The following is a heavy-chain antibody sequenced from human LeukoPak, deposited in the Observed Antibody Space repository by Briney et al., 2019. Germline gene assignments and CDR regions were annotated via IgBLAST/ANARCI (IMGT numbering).Heavy chain of an antibody. V-gene: IGHV1-46*01. CDR3: ARDQYSSSLRPDY. CDR1: GDTFTRYY. J-gene: IGHJ4*02. D-gene: IGHD6-6*01. CDR2: INPSGGDT. Sequence: ASVKVSCKASGDTFTRYYMHWGLLAPGQGREWMGIINPSGGDTSYAQKFQGRVTMTGDTSTSTVYMELSSLRSEDTAVYYCARDQYSSSLRPDYWGQGTLVTVSS.